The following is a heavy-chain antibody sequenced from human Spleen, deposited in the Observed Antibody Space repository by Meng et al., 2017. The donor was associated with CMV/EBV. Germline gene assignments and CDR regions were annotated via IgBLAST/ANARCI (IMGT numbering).Heavy chain of an antibody. Sequence: GSLRLSCTVSGDSVTNDNYYWSWVRQPPGKGLEWIGYIYYPGSSHYNTSLKSRVTISVDTSNNQFSLRLRSVTTADTALYYCARKSDFGYSLGYWGQGTLVTVSS. CDR1: GDSVTNDNYY. V-gene: IGHV4-61*01. D-gene: IGHD3-16*01. CDR2: IYYPGSS. CDR3: ARKSDFGYSLGY. J-gene: IGHJ4*02.